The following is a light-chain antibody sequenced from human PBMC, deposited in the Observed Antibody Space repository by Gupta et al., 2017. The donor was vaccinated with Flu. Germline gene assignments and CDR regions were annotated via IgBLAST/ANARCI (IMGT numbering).Light chain of an antibody. J-gene: IGKJ3*01. V-gene: IGKV3-11*01. CDR1: QSVSSY. CDR2: AAS. Sequence: EIVLTQSPATLSLSPGERATLSCRASQSVSSYLAWYQQKPGQAPRLLIYAASNRSYGSPASCSGSGGGTDANLTIISRELKDLEVYYCQQRKDGHAMLTFGDGTKVDIK. CDR3: QQRKDGHAMLT.